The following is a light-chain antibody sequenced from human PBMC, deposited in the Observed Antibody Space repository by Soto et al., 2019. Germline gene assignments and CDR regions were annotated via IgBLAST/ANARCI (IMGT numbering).Light chain of an antibody. J-gene: IGLJ2*01. Sequence: QSVLTQPPSVSAAPGQKVTISCSGSSSNIGNNYVSWYQQLPGTAPKLLIYDNNKRPSGIPDRFSGSKSGTSATLGITGLQNGDEADYYCGTWDSSSERGVFGGGNKLTVL. CDR3: GTWDSSSERGV. V-gene: IGLV1-51*01. CDR2: DNN. CDR1: SSNIGNNY.